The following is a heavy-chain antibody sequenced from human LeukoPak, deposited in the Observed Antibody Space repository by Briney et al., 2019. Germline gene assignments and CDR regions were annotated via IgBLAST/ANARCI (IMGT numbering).Heavy chain of an antibody. CDR3: ARHENIVVVPAATLHAFDI. J-gene: IGHJ3*02. Sequence: SETLSPTCAVYGGSFSGYYWSWIRQPPGKGLEWIGEINHSGSTNYNPSLKSRVTISVDTSKNQFSLKLSSVTAADTAVYYCARHENIVVVPAATLHAFDIWGQGTMVTVSS. CDR2: INHSGST. V-gene: IGHV4-34*01. CDR1: GGSFSGYY. D-gene: IGHD2-2*01.